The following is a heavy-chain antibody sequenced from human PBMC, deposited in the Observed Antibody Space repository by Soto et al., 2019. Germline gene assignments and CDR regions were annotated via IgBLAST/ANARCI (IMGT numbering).Heavy chain of an antibody. CDR1: GGTFGSYA. D-gene: IGHD2-2*01. Sequence: QVQLVQSGAEVKKPGSSVKVSCKASGGTFGSYAISWVRQAPGPGLEWMGGIIPIPGTANSAQKFQGRVTIAADESTSTAYMELSSLRSEDTAVYYCARSQGSSTSLEIYYYYYYGMDVWGQGTTVTVSS. CDR2: IIPIPGTA. CDR3: ARSQGSSTSLEIYYYYYYGMDV. J-gene: IGHJ6*02. V-gene: IGHV1-69*01.